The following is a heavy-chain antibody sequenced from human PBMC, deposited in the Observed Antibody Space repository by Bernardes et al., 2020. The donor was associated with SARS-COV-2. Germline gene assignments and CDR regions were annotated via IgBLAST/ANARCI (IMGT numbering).Heavy chain of an antibody. D-gene: IGHD3-3*01. Sequence: SETLSLTCTVSGGSISSGSYYWSWIRQPAGKGLEWIGCIYTSGSTNYNPSLKSRVTISVDTSKNQFSLKLSSVTAADTAVYYCARDRVTIFGVVIGGYGMDVWGQGTTVTVSS. J-gene: IGHJ6*02. CDR3: ARDRVTIFGVVIGGYGMDV. V-gene: IGHV4-61*02. CDR1: GGSISSGSYY. CDR2: IYTSGST.